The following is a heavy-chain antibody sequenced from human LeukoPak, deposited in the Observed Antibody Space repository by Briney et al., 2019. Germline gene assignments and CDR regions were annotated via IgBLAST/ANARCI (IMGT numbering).Heavy chain of an antibody. D-gene: IGHD3-22*01. CDR1: GGSISNNNW. V-gene: IGHV4-4*02. CDR2: IFPSGST. CDR3: ATYYDTGGYKFNY. J-gene: IGHJ4*02. Sequence: SSETLSLTCTVSGGSISNNNWWSWVRQPPGKGPEWIGEIFPSGSTNYNPFLRSRLTISIDKSKNQFSLKLTSVTAADTAVYYCATYYDTGGYKFNYWGQGTLVTVSS.